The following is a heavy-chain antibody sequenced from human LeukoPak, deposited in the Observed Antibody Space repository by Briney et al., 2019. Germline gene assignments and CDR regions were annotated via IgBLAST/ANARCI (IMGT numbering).Heavy chain of an antibody. CDR3: AVIKSSGWYYFDY. V-gene: IGHV1-69*05. Sequence: GASVKVSCKASGGTFSSYAISWVRQAPGQGLEWMGGIILIFGTANYAQKFQGRVTITTDESTSTAYMELSSLRSEDTAVYYCAVIKSSGWYYFDYWGQGTLVTVSS. CDR2: IILIFGTA. D-gene: IGHD6-19*01. J-gene: IGHJ4*02. CDR1: GGTFSSYA.